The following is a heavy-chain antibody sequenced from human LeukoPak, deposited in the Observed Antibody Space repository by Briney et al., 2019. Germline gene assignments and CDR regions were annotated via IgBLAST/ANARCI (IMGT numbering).Heavy chain of an antibody. CDR2: IKEDGSEK. CDR1: GFSFSGYW. J-gene: IGHJ4*02. V-gene: IGHV3-7*03. CDR3: ARRGSTDY. Sequence: GGSLRLSCAASGFSFSGYWMTWVRQAPGKGLEWVDNIKEDGSEKYYADFVKGRFTISRDNAKNPLDLQMNSLRAEDTAVYYCARRGSTDYWGQGTLVTVSS. D-gene: IGHD2/OR15-2a*01.